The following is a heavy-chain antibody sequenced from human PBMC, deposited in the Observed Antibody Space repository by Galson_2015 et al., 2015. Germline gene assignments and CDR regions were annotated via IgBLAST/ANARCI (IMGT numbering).Heavy chain of an antibody. D-gene: IGHD3-10*01. CDR2: IRQDGRET. CDR1: GFTFSSYW. J-gene: IGHJ6*03. Sequence: SLRLSCATSGFTFSSYWMSWARQAPGKGLEWVGNIRQDGRETNCVDSVKGRFAIFRDNGKNSLFLQMNSLRVEDTAVYYCATVGLWLGGRYYMDVWGKGTTVTVSS. CDR3: ATVGLWLGGRYYMDV. V-gene: IGHV3-7*01.